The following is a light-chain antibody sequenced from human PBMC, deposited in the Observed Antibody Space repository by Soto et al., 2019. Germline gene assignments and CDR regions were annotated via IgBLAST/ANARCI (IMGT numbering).Light chain of an antibody. CDR1: QSISSW. CDR2: KAS. J-gene: IGKJ1*01. V-gene: IGKV1-5*03. CDR3: QQYKTYWS. Sequence: DIQMTQSPSTLSASVGDRITITCRASQSISSWLAWYQQKSGKAPKVLIYKASSLESGVPSRFSGSGSGTEFTLTISSLQPDAFATYYCQQYKTYWSFGQGTKVEIK.